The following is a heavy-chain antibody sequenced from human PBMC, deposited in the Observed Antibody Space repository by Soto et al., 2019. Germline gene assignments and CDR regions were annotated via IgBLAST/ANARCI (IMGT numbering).Heavy chain of an antibody. J-gene: IGHJ4*02. V-gene: IGHV4-59*01. CDR3: ARADPDAFLGY. Sequence: LSLTCTVSGGSMSSYYWTWLRQSPGRGLEWIGYISYSGSTYYNPSLKSRVTISADTSKNQFSLRMNSMIAADTAAYYCARADPDAFLGYWGQGTLVTVPQ. CDR2: ISYSGST. CDR1: GGSMSSYY. D-gene: IGHD3-16*01.